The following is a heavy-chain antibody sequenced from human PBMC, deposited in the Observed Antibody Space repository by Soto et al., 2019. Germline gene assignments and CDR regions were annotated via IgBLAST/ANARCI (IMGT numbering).Heavy chain of an antibody. Sequence: EVQLLESGGGLIQAGGSLRLACAASGFTFSSYAMSWVRQTPGKGVEWVSAIRDSGDSTYYADSVRGRFTISRDNPKNALYLKMNGLRAEDTAVYYCAKDPWGQQLVPPDYWGQGTMVTVSS. CDR2: IRDSGDST. V-gene: IGHV3-23*01. D-gene: IGHD6-13*01. CDR3: AKDPWGQQLVPPDY. J-gene: IGHJ4*02. CDR1: GFTFSSYA.